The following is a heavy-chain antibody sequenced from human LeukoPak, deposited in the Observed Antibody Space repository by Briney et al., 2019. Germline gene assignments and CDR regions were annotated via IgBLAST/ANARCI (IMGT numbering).Heavy chain of an antibody. D-gene: IGHD1-26*01. Sequence: ASVKVSCKASGYTFTSYYMHWVRQAPGQGLEWMGGIIPIFGTANYAQKFQGRVTITADESTSTAYMELSSLRSEDTAVYYCARAPIVGATTNPFDYWGQGTLVTVSS. CDR1: GYTFTSYY. V-gene: IGHV1-69*13. CDR3: ARAPIVGATTNPFDY. J-gene: IGHJ4*02. CDR2: IIPIFGTA.